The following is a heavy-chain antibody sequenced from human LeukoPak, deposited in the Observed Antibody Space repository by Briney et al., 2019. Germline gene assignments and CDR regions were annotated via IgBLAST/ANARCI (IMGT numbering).Heavy chain of an antibody. V-gene: IGHV3-23*01. CDR1: GFTFTRYA. CDR3: ARRYCSSASCLFDY. D-gene: IGHD2-2*01. CDR2: ISGPGDNT. Sequence: GGSLRLSCAASGFTFTRYAMKWVRQAPGKGLEWVSTISGPGDNTYYAASVKGRFTISRDNAKNSLYLQMNSLRAEDAAVYYCARRYCSSASCLFDYWGQGTLVTVSS. J-gene: IGHJ4*02.